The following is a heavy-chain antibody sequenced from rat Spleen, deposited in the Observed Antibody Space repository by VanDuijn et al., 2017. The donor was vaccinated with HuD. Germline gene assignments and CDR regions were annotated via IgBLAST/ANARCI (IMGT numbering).Heavy chain of an antibody. CDR3: TRDHSYWGSYYPGGFAY. CDR2: MWGDGST. CDR1: GFSLTSYH. J-gene: IGHJ3*01. Sequence: QVQLKESGPGLVKPSETLSLTCTVSGFSLTSYHVSWVRQPPGKGLEWMGVMWGDGSTAYNSALKSRLSISRDTSKSQVFLKMSSLQTEDTAIYFCTRDHSYWGSYYPGGFAYWGQGTLVTVSS. D-gene: IGHD1-12*02. V-gene: IGHV2-32*01.